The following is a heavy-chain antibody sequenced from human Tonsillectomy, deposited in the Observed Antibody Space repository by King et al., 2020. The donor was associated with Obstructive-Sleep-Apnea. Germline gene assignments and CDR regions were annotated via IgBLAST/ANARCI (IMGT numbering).Heavy chain of an antibody. J-gene: IGHJ4*02. D-gene: IGHD6-19*01. CDR3: ARDESSGWHVVSDY. V-gene: IGHV3-21*01. CDR2: ISSSSSYI. CDR1: GFTFSSYS. Sequence: VQLVESGGGLVKPGGSLRLSCAASGFTFSSYSMNWVRQAPGKGLEWVSSISSSSSYIYYADSVKGRFTISRDNAKNSLYLQMNSLRAEDTAVYYCARDESSGWHVVSDYWGQGTLVTVSS.